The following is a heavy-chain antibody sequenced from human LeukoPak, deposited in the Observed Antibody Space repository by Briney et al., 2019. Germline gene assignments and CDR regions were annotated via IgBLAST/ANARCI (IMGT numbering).Heavy chain of an antibody. Sequence: PSETLSLTCTVSSGSIGSYYWSWIRQPPGKGLGWIGYIYYTGSTDYNPSLKSRVTILVDRSKNQFSLKLSCLTAGDTAVYYCARDVDCTNDGGRQSGLAYWGQGALVTVSS. J-gene: IGHJ4*02. CDR2: IYYTGST. V-gene: IGHV4-59*01. CDR3: ARDVDCTNDGGRQSGLAY. CDR1: SGSIGSYY. D-gene: IGHD2-8*01.